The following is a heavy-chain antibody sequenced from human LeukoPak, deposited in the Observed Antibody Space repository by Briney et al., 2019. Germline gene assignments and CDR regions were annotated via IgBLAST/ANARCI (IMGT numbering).Heavy chain of an antibody. J-gene: IGHJ4*02. V-gene: IGHV3-74*01. Sequence: GGSLRLSRAASGFTFSSYWIHWVRQVPGKGLVWVSRIKDGGTTTDYADSVKGRFTISRDDAKNTLYLQMNSLRAEDTAVYYCTTIRPGYWGQGTLVTVSP. CDR3: TTIRPGY. D-gene: IGHD5-12*01. CDR1: GFTFSSYW. CDR2: IKDGGTTT.